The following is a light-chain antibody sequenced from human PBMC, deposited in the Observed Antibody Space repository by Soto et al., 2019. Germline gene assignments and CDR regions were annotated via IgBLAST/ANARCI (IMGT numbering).Light chain of an antibody. CDR1: QSISNW. CDR2: DAS. CDR3: QQYNSYSLWT. Sequence: DIQMTQSPSTLSASVGDRVTIPCRASQSISNWLAWYQQKPGKAPNLLIYDASTLESGVPSRFSGSGSGTEFTLTISSLQPDDFATYYCQQYNSYSLWTFGQGTKV. J-gene: IGKJ1*01. V-gene: IGKV1-5*01.